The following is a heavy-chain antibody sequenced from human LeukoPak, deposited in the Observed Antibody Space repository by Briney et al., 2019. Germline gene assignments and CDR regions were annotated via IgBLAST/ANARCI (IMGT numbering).Heavy chain of an antibody. D-gene: IGHD3-3*01. V-gene: IGHV7-4-1*02. CDR1: GYTFTSYA. Sequence: ASVKVSCKASGYTFTSYAMNWVRQASGQGLEWMGWINTNTGNPTYAQGFTGRFVFSLDTSVSTAYLQISSLKAEDTAVYYCARGSKIFEPDYGMDVWGQGTTVTVSS. CDR2: INTNTGNP. CDR3: ARGSKIFEPDYGMDV. J-gene: IGHJ6*02.